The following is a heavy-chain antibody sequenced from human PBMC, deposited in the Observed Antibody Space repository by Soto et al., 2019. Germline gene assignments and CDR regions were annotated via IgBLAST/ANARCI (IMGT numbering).Heavy chain of an antibody. J-gene: IGHJ5*02. D-gene: IGHD3-10*01. CDR1: GFTFSSYA. Sequence: EVQLLESGGGLVQPGGSLRLSCAASGFTFSSYAMSWVRQAPGKGLEWVSAISGSGGSTYYADSVKGRFTISRDNSKKXLXXQLNVLGAEDTDVSDCARDCYGSGRASPKRHGFAPGGEGTLVTVSS. CDR2: ISGSGGST. CDR3: ARDCYGSGRASPKRHGFAP. V-gene: IGHV3-23*01.